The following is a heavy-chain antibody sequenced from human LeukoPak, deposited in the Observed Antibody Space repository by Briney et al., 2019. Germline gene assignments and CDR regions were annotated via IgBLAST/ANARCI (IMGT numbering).Heavy chain of an antibody. Sequence: ASVKVSCKASGYTFTSYYMHWVRQAPAQGLEWMGIINHSGGSTSYGQKFQGRVIMTRDTSTSTVYMELSSLRSEDTAVYFCARSIVSSGPYYFDYWGQGTLVTVSS. V-gene: IGHV1-46*01. CDR2: INHSGGST. D-gene: IGHD6-19*01. J-gene: IGHJ4*02. CDR3: ARSIVSSGPYYFDY. CDR1: GYTFTSYY.